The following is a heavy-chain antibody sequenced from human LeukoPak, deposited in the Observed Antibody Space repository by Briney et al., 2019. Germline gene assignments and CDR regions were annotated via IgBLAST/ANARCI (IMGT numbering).Heavy chain of an antibody. Sequence: GGSLRLSCAASGFTLSSYGMSWVRQSPGKGLEWVSVFSVSGDSIFYADSVKGRFTISRDNAKNSLYLQMNSLRAEDTAVYYCAELGITMIGGVWGKGTTVTISS. V-gene: IGHV3-48*03. J-gene: IGHJ6*04. CDR1: GFTLSSYG. D-gene: IGHD3-10*02. CDR2: FSVSGDSI. CDR3: AELGITMIGGV.